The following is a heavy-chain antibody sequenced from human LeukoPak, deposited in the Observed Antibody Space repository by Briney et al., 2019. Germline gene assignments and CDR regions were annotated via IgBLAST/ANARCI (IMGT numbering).Heavy chain of an antibody. CDR1: GFTFSSYW. CDR3: ARDPRLRFLEWLNYFDY. CDR2: IKQDGSEK. J-gene: IGHJ4*02. V-gene: IGHV3-7*01. Sequence: GGSLRLSCAASGFTFSSYWMSWVRQAPGKGLEWVANIKQDGSEKYYVDSVKGRFTISRDNAKNSLYLQMNSLRAEDTAVYYCARDPRLRFLEWLNYFDYWGQGTLVTVSS. D-gene: IGHD3-3*01.